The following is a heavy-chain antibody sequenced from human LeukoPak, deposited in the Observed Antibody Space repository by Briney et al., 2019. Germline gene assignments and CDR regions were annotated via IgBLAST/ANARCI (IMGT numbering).Heavy chain of an antibody. V-gene: IGHV4-34*01. J-gene: IGHJ3*02. CDR2: INHSGST. CDR3: ARDGGVVSSYPLDAFDI. CDR1: GGSFSGYD. Sequence: SETLSLTCAVYGGSFSGYDWSWIRQPPGKGLEWIGEINHSGSTNYNPSLKSRVTISVDTSKNQFSLKLSSVTAADTAVYYCARDGGVVSSYPLDAFDIWGRGTVVTVSS.